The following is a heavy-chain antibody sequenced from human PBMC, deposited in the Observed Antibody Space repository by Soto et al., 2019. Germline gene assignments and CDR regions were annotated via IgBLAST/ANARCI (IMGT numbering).Heavy chain of an antibody. CDR1: GGTFSSYA. D-gene: IGHD2-15*01. Sequence: QVQLVQSGAEVRQPASSVKVSCKTSGGTFSSYAISWVRQAPGQGLEWMGGIVPIVDTSTYAQKFQGRVTIPADDSASTVYRELSSLRSDDTAVYYCVRVVAIPGYPDNWGQGTLVTVSS. CDR3: VRVVAIPGYPDN. CDR2: IVPIVDTS. J-gene: IGHJ4*02. V-gene: IGHV1-69*12.